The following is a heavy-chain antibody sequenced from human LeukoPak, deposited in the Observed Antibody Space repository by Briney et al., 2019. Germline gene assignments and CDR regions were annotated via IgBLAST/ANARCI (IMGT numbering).Heavy chain of an antibody. Sequence: SQTLSLTCTVSGGSISTGSYYWTWIRQPAGKGLEWIGEVNHSGTARYNPSLESRVTISVDTSKSQSSLNVYFVTAADTAVYYCASLNPFSGRRNAFDIWGQGAMVTVSS. CDR3: ASLNPFSGRRNAFDI. CDR2: VNHSGTA. CDR1: GGSISTGSYY. J-gene: IGHJ3*02. V-gene: IGHV4-61*09. D-gene: IGHD1-26*01.